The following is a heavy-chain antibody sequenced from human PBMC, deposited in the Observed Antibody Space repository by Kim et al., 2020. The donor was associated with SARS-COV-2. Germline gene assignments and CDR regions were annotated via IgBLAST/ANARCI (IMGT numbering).Heavy chain of an antibody. CDR3: TREYRVREFIIGSGDY. CDR1: GFMFSSHW. V-gene: IGHV3-74*01. J-gene: IGHJ4*02. Sequence: GGSLRLSCAASGFMFSSHWMHWVRQAPGEGLVWVSLISSDGSSTTYADSVKGRFTISRDNAKNTLYLQMNSLRAEDTAVYYCTREYRVREFIIGSGDYWGQGTLVTVSS. CDR2: ISSDGSST. D-gene: IGHD3-10*01.